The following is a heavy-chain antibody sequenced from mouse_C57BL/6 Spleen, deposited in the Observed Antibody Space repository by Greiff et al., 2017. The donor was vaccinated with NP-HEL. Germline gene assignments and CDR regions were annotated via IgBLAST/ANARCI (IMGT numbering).Heavy chain of an antibody. CDR1: GYTFTSYW. J-gene: IGHJ1*03. Sequence: VQLQQSGAELVKPGASVKMSCKASGYTFTSYWITWVKQRPGQGLEWIGDIYPGSGSTNYNEKFKSKATLTVDKSSSTAYMQLSSLTSEDSAVYYCARRGGSGYFDVWGTGTTVTVSS. CDR2: IYPGSGST. D-gene: IGHD1-1*01. V-gene: IGHV1-55*01. CDR3: ARRGGSGYFDV.